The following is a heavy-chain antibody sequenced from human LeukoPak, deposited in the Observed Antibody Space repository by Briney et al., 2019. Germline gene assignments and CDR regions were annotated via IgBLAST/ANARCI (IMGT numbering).Heavy chain of an antibody. Sequence: ASVKVSCKASGYTFSSFAITWARQAPGQGLEWMGWISAHNGNTNYAKKFQGRVTMTTDKITNTAYMELRSLISDDTAVYYCARESLDYYEINGLEDWGIWGQGTMVIVSS. V-gene: IGHV1-18*01. CDR2: ISAHNGNT. CDR3: ARESLDYYEINGLEDWGI. D-gene: IGHD3-22*01. J-gene: IGHJ3*02. CDR1: GYTFSSFA.